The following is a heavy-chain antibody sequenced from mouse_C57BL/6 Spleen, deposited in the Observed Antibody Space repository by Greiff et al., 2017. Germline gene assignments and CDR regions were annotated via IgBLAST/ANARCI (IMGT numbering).Heavy chain of an antibody. V-gene: IGHV5-4*01. CDR3: ARGGDSSVPWFAY. D-gene: IGHD3-2*02. Sequence: EVQRVESGGGLVKPGGSLKLSCAASGFTFSSYAMSWVRQTPEKRLEWVATISDGGSYTYYPDNVKGRFTISRDNAKNNLYLQMSHLKSEDTAMYYCARGGDSSVPWFAYWGQGTLVTVSA. J-gene: IGHJ3*01. CDR2: ISDGGSYT. CDR1: GFTFSSYA.